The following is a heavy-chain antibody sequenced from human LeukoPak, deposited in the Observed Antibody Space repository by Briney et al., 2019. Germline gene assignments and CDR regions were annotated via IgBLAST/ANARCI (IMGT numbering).Heavy chain of an antibody. D-gene: IGHD3-22*01. CDR3: ARNSDYYDYSPQSV. CDR2: ITSSGSNI. Sequence: GGSLRLSCAASGFTFSDYYMSWIRQAPGKGLEWVPYITSSGSNINYADSVKGRFTISRDNAKKSLYLQMNSLIIEDTAVYYCARNSDYYDYSPQSVWGQGTLVTVS. V-gene: IGHV3-11*04. CDR1: GFTFSDYY. J-gene: IGHJ4*02.